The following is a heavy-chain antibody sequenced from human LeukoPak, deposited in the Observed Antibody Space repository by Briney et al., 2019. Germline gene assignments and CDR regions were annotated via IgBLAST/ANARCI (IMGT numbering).Heavy chain of an antibody. CDR3: ARVREMVTTTRYYYYYMDV. Sequence: SQTLSLTCTVSGGSISSGDYYWSWIRQPPGKGLEWIGYIYYSGSTYYNPSLKSRVTISVDTSKNQFSLKLSSVTAADTAVYYCARVREMVTTTRYYYYYMDVWGKGATVTVSS. CDR2: IYYSGST. V-gene: IGHV4-30-4*01. D-gene: IGHD4-11*01. J-gene: IGHJ6*03. CDR1: GGSISSGDYY.